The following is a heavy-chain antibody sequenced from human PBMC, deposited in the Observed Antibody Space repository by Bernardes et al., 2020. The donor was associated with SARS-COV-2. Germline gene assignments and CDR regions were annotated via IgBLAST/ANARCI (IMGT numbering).Heavy chain of an antibody. D-gene: IGHD5-12*01. V-gene: IGHV3-30*01. CDR2: ISYDGSNK. CDR1: GFTFSTYA. J-gene: IGHJ4*02. Sequence: LRLSCAASGFTFSTYAMHWVRQAPGKGLEWMVVISYDGSNKYYADSVKGRFTISRDNSKNTLYLQMNSLRAEDTAVYYCARGQSGYDSFDYWGQGTLVTVSS. CDR3: ARGQSGYDSFDY.